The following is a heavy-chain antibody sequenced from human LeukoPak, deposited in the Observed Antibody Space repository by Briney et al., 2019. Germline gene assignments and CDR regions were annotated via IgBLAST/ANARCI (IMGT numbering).Heavy chain of an antibody. V-gene: IGHV4-59*01. CDR1: GASISTYY. Sequence: SETLSLTCTVSGASISTYYWSWIRQPPGKGLEWIGYLYYSGSTTYSPSLKSRVTMSVDTSKSQFSLKLNSVTAADTAIYYCARVRGAFETDWGQGTLVTVSS. CDR2: LYYSGST. CDR3: ARVRGAFETD. J-gene: IGHJ1*01. D-gene: IGHD2-21*02.